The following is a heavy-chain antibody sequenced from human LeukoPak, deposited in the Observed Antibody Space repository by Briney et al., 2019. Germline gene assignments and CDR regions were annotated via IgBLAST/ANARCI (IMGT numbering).Heavy chain of an antibody. D-gene: IGHD6-13*01. V-gene: IGHV3-11*04. J-gene: IGHJ4*02. Sequence: GGSLRLSCAASGFTFSDYYMSWIRQAPGKGLEWVSYISSSGNSISYADSVKGRFTISRDNAKNSLYLQMNSLRAEDTAVYYCARDQVSVAGTGIDYWGQGTLVTVSS. CDR2: ISSSGNSI. CDR3: ARDQVSVAGTGIDY. CDR1: GFTFSDYY.